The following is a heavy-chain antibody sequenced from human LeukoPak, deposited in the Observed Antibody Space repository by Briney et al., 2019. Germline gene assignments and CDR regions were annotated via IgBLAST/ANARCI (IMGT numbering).Heavy chain of an antibody. V-gene: IGHV4-4*02. CDR1: GGSISSSNW. J-gene: IGHJ3*02. D-gene: IGHD6-13*01. Sequence: SETLSLTCAVSGGSISSSNWWSWVRQPPGKGLEWIGEIYHSGSTNYNPSLKSRVTISVDTSKNQFSLKLSSVTAADTAVYYCASALPTIAALDAFGIWGQGTMVTVSS. CDR3: ASALPTIAALDAFGI. CDR2: IYHSGST.